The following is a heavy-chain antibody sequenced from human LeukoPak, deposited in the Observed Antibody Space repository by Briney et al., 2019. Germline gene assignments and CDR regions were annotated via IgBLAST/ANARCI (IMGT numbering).Heavy chain of an antibody. D-gene: IGHD1-7*01. CDR1: GGSSSSSNW. V-gene: IGHV4-4*02. CDR3: ATMMDPSDNWNYDLRVA. CDR2: IDHSGRT. Sequence: SETLSLTCAVSGGSSSSSNWWNWVRQPPGKGLEWIGEIDHSGRTNYNPSLKSRVTISVDTSKNQFSLKLSSVTAADTAVYYCATMMDPSDNWNYDLRVAWGQGTLVTVSS. J-gene: IGHJ4*02.